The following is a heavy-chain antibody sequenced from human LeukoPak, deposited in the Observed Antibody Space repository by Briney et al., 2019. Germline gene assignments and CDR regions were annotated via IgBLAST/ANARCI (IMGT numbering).Heavy chain of an antibody. CDR2: ISGSGGST. CDR1: GITFGSYG. D-gene: IGHD6-19*01. Sequence: PGRSLRLAWAAAGITFGSYGMSWGRQTPGKGLEWGSSISGSGGSTYYADSVKCRFTISRDNSKNTLYLQMNNLRAEDTALYYCAKIRRDSSGGYGPYFDYWGQGTLVTVSS. CDR3: AKIRRDSSGGYGPYFDY. V-gene: IGHV3-23*01. J-gene: IGHJ4*02.